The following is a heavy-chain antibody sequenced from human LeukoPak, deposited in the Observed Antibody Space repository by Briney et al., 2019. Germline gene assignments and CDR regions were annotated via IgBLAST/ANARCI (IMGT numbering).Heavy chain of an antibody. CDR3: AKDLLRVVVGATGGPFDY. CDR1: GFTFSSYA. Sequence: PGGSLRLSCAASGFTFSSYAMSWVRQAPGKGLEWVSAISGSGGSTYYADSVKGRFTISRDNSKNTLYLQMNSLRAEDTAVYYCAKDLLRVVVGATGGPFDYWGQGTLVTVSS. D-gene: IGHD2-15*01. CDR2: ISGSGGST. V-gene: IGHV3-23*01. J-gene: IGHJ4*02.